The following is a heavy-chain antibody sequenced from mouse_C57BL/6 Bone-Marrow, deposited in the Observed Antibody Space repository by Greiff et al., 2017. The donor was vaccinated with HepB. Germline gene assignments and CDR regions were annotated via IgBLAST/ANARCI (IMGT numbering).Heavy chain of an antibody. J-gene: IGHJ4*01. V-gene: IGHV5-17*01. Sequence: VQLKESGGGLVKPGGSLKLSCAASGFTFSDYGMHWVRQAPEKGLEWVAYISSGSSTIYYADTVKGPFTISRNNAKNTLFLQMTSLRSEDTAMYYCARRSNYYAMDYWGQGTSVTVSS. CDR3: ARRSNYYAMDY. CDR2: ISSGSSTI. CDR1: GFTFSDYG.